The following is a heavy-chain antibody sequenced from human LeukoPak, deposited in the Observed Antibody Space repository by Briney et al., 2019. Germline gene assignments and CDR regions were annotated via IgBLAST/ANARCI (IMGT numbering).Heavy chain of an antibody. CDR2: IYYSGST. CDR3: ARPWWGDYGDYG. V-gene: IGHV4-39*01. CDR1: GGSISSSSYY. J-gene: IGHJ4*02. D-gene: IGHD4-17*01. Sequence: KPSETLSLTCTVSGGSISSSSYYWGLIRQPPGKGLEWIGSIYYSGSTYYNPSLKSRVTISVDTSKNQFSLKLSSVTAADTAVYYCARPWWGDYGDYGWGQGTLVTVSS.